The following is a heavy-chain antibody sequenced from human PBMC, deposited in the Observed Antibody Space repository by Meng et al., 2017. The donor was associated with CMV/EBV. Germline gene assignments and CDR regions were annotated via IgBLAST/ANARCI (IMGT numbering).Heavy chain of an antibody. CDR1: GFTFSSYG. V-gene: IGHV3-30*02. D-gene: IGHD6-19*01. Sequence: GESLKISCAASGFTFSSYGMHWVCQAPGKGLEWVAFIRYDGSNKYYADSVKGRFTISRYNSKNTLYLQMNSPRAEDTAVYYCAKLLVVAGTVGRTKGAYRDYWGQGTLVTVSS. CDR3: AKLLVVAGTVGRTKGAYRDY. J-gene: IGHJ4*02. CDR2: IRYDGSNK.